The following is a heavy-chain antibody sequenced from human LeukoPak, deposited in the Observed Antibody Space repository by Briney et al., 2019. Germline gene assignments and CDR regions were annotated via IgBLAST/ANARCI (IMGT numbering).Heavy chain of an antibody. CDR3: ARDVGAAAATGYYFDY. V-gene: IGHV4-34*01. Sequence: PSETLSLTCAVYGGSFSGYYWSWIRQPPGKGLEWIGEINHSGSTNYNPSLKSRVTISVDTSKNQFSLKLSSVTAADTAVYYCARDVGAAAATGYYFDYWAQGTLVTVSS. J-gene: IGHJ4*02. CDR2: INHSGST. D-gene: IGHD6-13*01. CDR1: GGSFSGYY.